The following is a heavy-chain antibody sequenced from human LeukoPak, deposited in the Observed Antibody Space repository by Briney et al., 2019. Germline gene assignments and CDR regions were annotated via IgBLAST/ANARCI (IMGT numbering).Heavy chain of an antibody. CDR3: ARHRLIFGAGGYVNRLDP. CDR2: ISDSGST. V-gene: IGHV4-39*01. J-gene: IGHJ5*02. Sequence: SETLSLTCTVSGGSISSSSHYWGWIRQPPGKGLEWIGSISDSGSTHYNPSLKSRVTISVDTSKNQFSLKMSSVTAADTSVYYCARHRLIFGAGGYVNRLDPWGQGTLVTVSS. D-gene: IGHD3-10*01. CDR1: GGSISSSSHY.